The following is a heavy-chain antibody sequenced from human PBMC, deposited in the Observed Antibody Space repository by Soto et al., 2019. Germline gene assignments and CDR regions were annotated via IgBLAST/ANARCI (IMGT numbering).Heavy chain of an antibody. Sequence: GASVKVSCQASGYTFTGYYMHWVRQALGQGLEWMGWINPNSGGTNYAQKFQGRVTMTRDTSISTAYMELSRLRSDDTAVYYCARDWSGIPETYFDYWGQGTLVTVSS. CDR1: GYTFTGYY. D-gene: IGHD1-20*01. J-gene: IGHJ4*02. CDR2: INPNSGGT. V-gene: IGHV1-2*02. CDR3: ARDWSGIPETYFDY.